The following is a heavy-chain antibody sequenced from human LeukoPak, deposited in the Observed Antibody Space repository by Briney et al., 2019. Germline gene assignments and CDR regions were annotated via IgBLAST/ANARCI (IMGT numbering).Heavy chain of an antibody. V-gene: IGHV3-30-3*01. CDR3: ARESLIAYYFDY. CDR2: ISYDGSNK. Sequence: GGSLRLSCAASGFTFSSYAMPWVRQAPGKGLEWVAVISYDGSNKYYADSVKGRFTISRDNSKNTLYLQMNSLRAEDTAVYYCARESLIAYYFDYWGQGTLVTVSS. CDR1: GFTFSSYA. J-gene: IGHJ4*02.